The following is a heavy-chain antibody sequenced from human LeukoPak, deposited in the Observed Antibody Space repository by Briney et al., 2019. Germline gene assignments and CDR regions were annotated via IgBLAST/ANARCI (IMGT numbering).Heavy chain of an antibody. CDR3: AKEAVVGGPDY. V-gene: IGHV3-33*06. J-gene: IGHJ4*02. CDR2: IYYDGRNK. Sequence: GGSLRLSCAASGFTFSDYGMHWVRQAPGKGLEWVALIYYDGRNKNYADSAKGRFTISRDNPKNTLYLQMNSLRAEDTALYYCAKEAVVGGPDYWGQGTLVTVSS. D-gene: IGHD2-15*01. CDR1: GFTFSDYG.